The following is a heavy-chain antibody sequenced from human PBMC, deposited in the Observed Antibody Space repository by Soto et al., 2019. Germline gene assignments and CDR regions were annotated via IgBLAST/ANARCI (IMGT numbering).Heavy chain of an antibody. D-gene: IGHD6-13*01. CDR3: AGGEIAADCYYVMDV. CDR2: ISSSSSYI. Sequence: PGGSLRLSCAASGFTFSSYSMNWVRQAPGKGLEWVSSISSSSSYIYYAGSVKGRFTIARDNAKNSLYLQMNSLRAEDTAVYYCAGGEIAADCYYVMDVWGQGTTVTVSS. J-gene: IGHJ6*02. V-gene: IGHV3-21*01. CDR1: GFTFSSYS.